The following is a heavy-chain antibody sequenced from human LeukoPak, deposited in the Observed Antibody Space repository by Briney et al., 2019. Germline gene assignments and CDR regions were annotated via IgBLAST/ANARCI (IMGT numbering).Heavy chain of an antibody. CDR1: GFTFSSYA. D-gene: IGHD5-18*01. CDR3: ARGNVDTAMVPGYGMDV. J-gene: IGHJ6*02. Sequence: PGGSLRLSCAASGFTFSSYAMHWVRQAPGKGLEYVSAISSNGGSTYYANSVKGRFTISRDNSKNTLYLQMGSLRAEDMAVYYCARGNVDTAMVPGYGMDVWGQGTTVTVSS. V-gene: IGHV3-64*01. CDR2: ISSNGGST.